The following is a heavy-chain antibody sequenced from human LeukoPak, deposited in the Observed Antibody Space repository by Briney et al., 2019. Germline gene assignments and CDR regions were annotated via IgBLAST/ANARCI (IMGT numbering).Heavy chain of an antibody. CDR2: INPNSGGT. D-gene: IGHD6-13*01. Sequence: ASVKVSCKASGYTFTGYYMHWVRQAPGQGLEWMGWINPNSGGTNYAQKFQGRVTMTRDTSISTAYMELSRLRSDDTAVYYCARVRTVEELVDAFDIWGQGTMVTVSS. CDR3: ARVRTVEELVDAFDI. V-gene: IGHV1-2*02. CDR1: GYTFTGYY. J-gene: IGHJ3*02.